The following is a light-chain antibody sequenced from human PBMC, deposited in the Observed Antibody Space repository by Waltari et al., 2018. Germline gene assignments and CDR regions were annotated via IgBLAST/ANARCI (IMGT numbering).Light chain of an antibody. CDR3: QQSSSSPWYT. J-gene: IGKJ2*01. V-gene: IGKV1-39*01. CDR1: QNINNY. CDR2: AAS. Sequence: DIRMTQSPSSLSASVGDRVTITCRASQNINNYLNWYQQKPGKAPKLLIYAASTLQRGVPSRCSGSGSGTDFTLTISSLQPEDFATYYCQQSSSSPWYTFGQGTKLEI.